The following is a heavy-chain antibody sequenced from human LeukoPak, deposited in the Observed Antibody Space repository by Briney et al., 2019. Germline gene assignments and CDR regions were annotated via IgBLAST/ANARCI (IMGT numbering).Heavy chain of an antibody. Sequence: TETLSLTCTVSGGSIRSSYYYWGWIRQPPGKGLEWIGSIYYSGSTYYNPSLKSRVTISVDTSKNQFSLKLSSVTAADTAVYYCARGYNANYFDYWGQGTLVTVSS. V-gene: IGHV4-39*01. CDR3: ARGYNANYFDY. D-gene: IGHD5-18*01. J-gene: IGHJ4*02. CDR1: GGSIRSSYYY. CDR2: IYYSGST.